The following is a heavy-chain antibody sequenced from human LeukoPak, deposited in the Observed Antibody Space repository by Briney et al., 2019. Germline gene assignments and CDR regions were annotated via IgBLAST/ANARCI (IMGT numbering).Heavy chain of an antibody. CDR3: VREGFYFFDF. CDR2: IKQDGSET. CDR1: GFTFTTYW. V-gene: IGHV3-7*01. J-gene: IGHJ4*01. Sequence: GSLRLSCAASGFTFTTYWMSWVRQVPGKGLEWVANIKQDGSETTYADSVRGRFTIFRDNAKDSVYLQMNSLRAEDSATYYCVREGFYFFDFWGQGTLVTVSS.